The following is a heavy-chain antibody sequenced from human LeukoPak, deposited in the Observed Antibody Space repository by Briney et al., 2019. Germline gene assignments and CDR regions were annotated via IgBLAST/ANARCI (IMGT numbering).Heavy chain of an antibody. CDR2: ISSSSSYI. Sequence: GGSLRLSCAASGFTFSSYSMNWVRQAPGKGLEWVSSISSSSSYIYYADSVKGRFTISRDNAKNSLYLQMNSLRAEDTAVYYCAGDLIVVVPAAYDYWGQGTLVTVSS. V-gene: IGHV3-21*01. J-gene: IGHJ4*02. CDR1: GFTFSSYS. D-gene: IGHD2-2*01. CDR3: AGDLIVVVPAAYDY.